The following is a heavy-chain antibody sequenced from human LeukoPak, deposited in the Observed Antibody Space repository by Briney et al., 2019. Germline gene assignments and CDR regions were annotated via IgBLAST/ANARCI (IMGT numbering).Heavy chain of an antibody. J-gene: IGHJ4*02. CDR2: IRYDGSNK. CDR3: AKGAGTWKSMAY. V-gene: IGHV3-30*02. CDR1: GFALRSYS. D-gene: IGHD3-10*01. Sequence: GGSLRLSCAASGFALRSYSVTWVRQAPGKGLEWVAFIRYDGSNKYYADSVKGRFTISRDNSKNTLYLQMNSLRAEDTAVYYCAKGAGTWKSMAYWGQGTLVTVSS.